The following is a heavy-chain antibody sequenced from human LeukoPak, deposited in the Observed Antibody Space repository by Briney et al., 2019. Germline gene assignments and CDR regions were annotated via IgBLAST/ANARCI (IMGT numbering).Heavy chain of an antibody. J-gene: IGHJ3*02. V-gene: IGHV1-18*01. CDR3: ARDLSYDSSGYYRNDAFDI. CDR1: GYTFTSYG. Sequence: GASVKVSCKASGYTFTSYGISWVRQAPGQGLEWMGWISAYNGNTNYAQKLQGRVTMTTDTSTSTAYMELRSLRSDGTAVYYCARDLSYDSSGYYRNDAFDIWGQGTMVTVSS. D-gene: IGHD3-22*01. CDR2: ISAYNGNT.